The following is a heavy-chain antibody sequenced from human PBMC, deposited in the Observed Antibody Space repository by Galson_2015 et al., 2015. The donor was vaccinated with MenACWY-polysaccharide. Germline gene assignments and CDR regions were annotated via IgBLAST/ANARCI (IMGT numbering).Heavy chain of an antibody. D-gene: IGHD2-15*01. Sequence: SLRLSCAASGFNSRSYGMHWVRQAPGKGLEWVAVMSYDGSNKYYIDSVKGRLTISKDTSKNTLYLQMDSLRIEDTAMYYCAKGAADSDYWGQGTLVTVSS. CDR3: AKGAADSDY. V-gene: IGHV3-30*18. CDR1: GFNSRSYG. CDR2: MSYDGSNK. J-gene: IGHJ4*02.